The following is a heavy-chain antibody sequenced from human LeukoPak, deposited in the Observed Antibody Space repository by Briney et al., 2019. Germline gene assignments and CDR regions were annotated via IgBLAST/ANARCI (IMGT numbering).Heavy chain of an antibody. J-gene: IGHJ5*02. CDR2: IIPIFGTA. CDR1: GGTFSSYA. CDR3: AIGGVLRSHWFDH. D-gene: IGHD3-3*01. V-gene: IGHV1-69*13. Sequence: SVKVSCKASGGTFSSYAISWVRQAPGQGLEWVGGIIPIFGTANYAQKFQGRVTITADESTSTAYMELSSLRSEDTAVYYCAIGGVLRSHWFDHWGQGTLVTVSS.